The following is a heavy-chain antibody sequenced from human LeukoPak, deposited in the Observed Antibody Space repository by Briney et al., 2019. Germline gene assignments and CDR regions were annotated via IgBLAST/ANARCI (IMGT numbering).Heavy chain of an antibody. CDR3: ARGQGPPYCTNGVCYIDY. D-gene: IGHD2-8*01. V-gene: IGHV7-4-1*02. J-gene: IGHJ4*02. CDR1: GYSFTRYA. Sequence: ASVKVSCKASGYSFTRYAMNWVRQAPGQGLEWMGWTNTNTGDPTYAQGFIGRFVFSLDTSVNTAYLQINNLKTEDTAVYFCARGQGPPYCTNGVCYIDYWGQGALVTVSS. CDR2: TNTNTGDP.